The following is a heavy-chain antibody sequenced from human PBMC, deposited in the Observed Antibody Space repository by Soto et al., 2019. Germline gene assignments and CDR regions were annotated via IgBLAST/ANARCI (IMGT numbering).Heavy chain of an antibody. CDR2: IFSNGDT. D-gene: IGHD1-1*01. Sequence: QLVASGGGLVQPGGSLSLSCAASGFTVSNNYVRWGRQAPGKGLEWVSLIFSNGDTRYAASVKGRSTISRDSSSNTLYLQMNSLRVEDTAVHYCARDGTYNWVGGQGIHVTVSS. V-gene: IGHV3-66*01. CDR1: GFTVSNNY. CDR3: ARDGTYNWV. J-gene: IGHJ4*02.